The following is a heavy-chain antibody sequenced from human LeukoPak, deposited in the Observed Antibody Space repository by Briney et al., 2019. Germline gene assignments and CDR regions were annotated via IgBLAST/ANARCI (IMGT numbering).Heavy chain of an antibody. CDR3: TRVRSDTGRDACSEY. Sequence: GGSLRLSCVASGFIFSNFWMSWVRQAPGKGLEWVANIKKDGSEKHYVDSVKGRFTISRDNAKSSLYLQMSSLRAEDTAVYYCTRVRSDTGRDACSEYWGQGTLVTVSS. V-gene: IGHV3-7*03. CDR1: GFIFSNFW. J-gene: IGHJ4*02. D-gene: IGHD2-8*02. CDR2: IKKDGSEK.